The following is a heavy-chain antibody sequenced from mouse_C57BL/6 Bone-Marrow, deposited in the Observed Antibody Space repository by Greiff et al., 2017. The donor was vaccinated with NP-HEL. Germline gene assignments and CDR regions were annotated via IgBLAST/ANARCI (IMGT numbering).Heavy chain of an antibody. J-gene: IGHJ4*01. CDR2: ILPGSGST. Sequence: VQVVESGAELMKPGASVKLSCKATGYTFTGYWIEWVKQRPGHGLEWIGEILPGSGSTNYNEKFKGKATFTADTSSNTAYMQLSSLTTEDSAIYYCARRAYYSKGGYYAMDYWGQGTSVTVSS. CDR1: GYTFTGYW. V-gene: IGHV1-9*01. D-gene: IGHD2-5*01. CDR3: ARRAYYSKGGYYAMDY.